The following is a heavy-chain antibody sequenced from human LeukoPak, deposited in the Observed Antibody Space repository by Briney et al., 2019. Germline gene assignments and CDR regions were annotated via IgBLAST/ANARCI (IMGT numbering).Heavy chain of an antibody. J-gene: IGHJ3*02. V-gene: IGHV4-34*01. CDR2: IYHSGST. CDR3: ARVGVVVAGAFDI. D-gene: IGHD2-15*01. CDR1: GGSFSGYY. Sequence: PSETLSLTCAVYGGSFSGYYWSWIRQPPGKGLEWIGYIYHSGSTYYNPSLKSRVTISVDRSKNQFSLKLSSVTAADTAVYYCARVGVVVAGAFDIWGQGTMVTVSS.